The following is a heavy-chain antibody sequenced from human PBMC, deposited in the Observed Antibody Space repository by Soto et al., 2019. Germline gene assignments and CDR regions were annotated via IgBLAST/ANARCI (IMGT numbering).Heavy chain of an antibody. J-gene: IGHJ6*02. CDR3: AQHGREVPYDHVVA. Sequence: GKGLEGVSSSSRRGGSTYYADVVKGRCTIPRDNSQNTLYLQINSLRAGDTATYYCAQHGREVPYDHVVASGQGTPGSVSS. D-gene: IGHD1-1*01. V-gene: IGHV3-23*01. CDR2: SSRRGGST.